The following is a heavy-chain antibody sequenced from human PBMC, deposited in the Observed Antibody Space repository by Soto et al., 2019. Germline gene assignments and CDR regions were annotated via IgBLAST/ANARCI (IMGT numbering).Heavy chain of an antibody. D-gene: IGHD3-10*01. CDR3: ARGDTSFDI. Sequence: QVQLVQSGPEVKKPGSSVKVSCTASGGTLTSYTINWVRQAPGQGLEWMGRIIPLVGMANYAQKFQGRITITANTSTSAPYMELSSLRSEDTAVYYCARGDTSFDIWGRGTLITVSS. CDR2: IIPLVGMA. CDR1: GGTLTSYT. V-gene: IGHV1-69*02. J-gene: IGHJ2*01.